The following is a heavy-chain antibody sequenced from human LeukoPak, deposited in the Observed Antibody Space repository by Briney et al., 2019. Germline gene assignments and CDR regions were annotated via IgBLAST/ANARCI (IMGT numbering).Heavy chain of an antibody. Sequence: GGSLRLSCAASGFTFSSYSMNWVRQAPGKGLEWVSSISSSSSYIYYADSVKGRFTISRDNAKNSLYLQMNSLRAEDTAVYYCARDGTAAPPLYYYYGMDVWGQGTTVTVSS. CDR1: GFTFSSYS. D-gene: IGHD6-13*01. J-gene: IGHJ6*02. V-gene: IGHV3-21*01. CDR3: ARDGTAAPPLYYYYGMDV. CDR2: ISSSSSYI.